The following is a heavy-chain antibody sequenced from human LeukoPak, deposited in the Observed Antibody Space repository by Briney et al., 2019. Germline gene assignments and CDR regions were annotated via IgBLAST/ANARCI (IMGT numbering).Heavy chain of an antibody. D-gene: IGHD3-22*01. V-gene: IGHV3-30*03. Sequence: LTGGSLRLSCAASGFTFSSYGMHWVRQAPGKGLEWVAVISYDGSNKYYADSVKGRFTISRDNSKNTLYLQMNGLRAEGTAVYYCARATGNSGYYALDYWGQGTLVTVSS. CDR1: GFTFSSYG. J-gene: IGHJ4*02. CDR2: ISYDGSNK. CDR3: ARATGNSGYYALDY.